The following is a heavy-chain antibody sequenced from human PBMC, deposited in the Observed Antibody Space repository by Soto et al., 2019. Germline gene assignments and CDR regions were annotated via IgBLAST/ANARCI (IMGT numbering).Heavy chain of an antibody. Sequence: GGSLRLSCVASEFTFSSYNMNWVRQAPGKGLEWISYISSSGTTTYYADSVKGRFTISRDSAKNSVSLQLNSLRAEDTAVYYCARDSMEIIGPWGQGTLVTVSS. CDR1: EFTFSSYN. CDR2: ISSSGTTT. D-gene: IGHD1-1*01. V-gene: IGHV3-48*03. CDR3: ARDSMEIIGP. J-gene: IGHJ5*02.